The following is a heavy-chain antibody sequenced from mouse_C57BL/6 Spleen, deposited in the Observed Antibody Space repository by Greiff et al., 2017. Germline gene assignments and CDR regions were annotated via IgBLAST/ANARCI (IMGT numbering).Heavy chain of an antibody. V-gene: IGHV5-9*01. J-gene: IGHJ1*03. CDR1: GFTFSSYT. CDR2: ISGGGGNT. D-gene: IGHD3-3*01. Sequence: EVKLMESGGGLVKPGGSLKLSCAASGFTFSSYTMSWVRQTPEKRLEWVATISGGGGNTYYPDSVKGRFTISRDNAKNTLYLQMSSLRSEDTALYYCARRRDGYFDVWGTGTTVTVSS. CDR3: ARRRDGYFDV.